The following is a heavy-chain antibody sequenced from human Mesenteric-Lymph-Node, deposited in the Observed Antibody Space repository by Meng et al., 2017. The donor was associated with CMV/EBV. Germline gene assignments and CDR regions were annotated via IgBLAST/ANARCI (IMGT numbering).Heavy chain of an antibody. J-gene: IGHJ6*02. Sequence: ASVQVSCKASGYTFTSYEINWVRQATGQGLEWMGWMNPNSGITNYAQKFQGRVTITRNTYISTVYMELSSLRSEDTAVYYCAKAGYKNYGYNNCGMDVWGQGTTVTVSS. CDR2: MNPNSGIT. D-gene: IGHD5-24*01. CDR1: GYTFTSYE. V-gene: IGHV1-8*03. CDR3: AKAGYKNYGYNNCGMDV.